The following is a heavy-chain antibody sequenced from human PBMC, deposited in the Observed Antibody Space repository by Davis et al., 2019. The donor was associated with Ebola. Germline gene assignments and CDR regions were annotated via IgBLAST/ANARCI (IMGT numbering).Heavy chain of an antibody. CDR1: GGSISSYY. CDR3: ARVTVTYGYYYYGMDV. V-gene: IGHV4-59*01. D-gene: IGHD4-17*01. CDR2: IYYSGST. J-gene: IGHJ6*02. Sequence: PGGSLRLSCTVSGGSISSYYWSWIRQPPGKGLEWIGYIYYSGSTNYNPSLKSRVTISVDTSKNQFSLKLSSVTAADTAVYYCARVTVTYGYYYYGMDVWGQGTTVTVSS.